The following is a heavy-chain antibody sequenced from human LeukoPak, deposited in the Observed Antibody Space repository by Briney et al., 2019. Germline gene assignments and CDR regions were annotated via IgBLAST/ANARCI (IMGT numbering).Heavy chain of an antibody. CDR3: ARVTAGGTWTFDI. Sequence: GASVKVSCKASGDSFTINDVNWVRQATGQGLEWMGWMNPNSGNTGYAQKFQGRVTMTRNTSINTAYMGLTDLRSEDTAVYYCARVTAGGTWTFDIWGQGTTVTVSS. D-gene: IGHD6-13*01. CDR1: GDSFTIND. V-gene: IGHV1-8*01. J-gene: IGHJ3*02. CDR2: MNPNSGNT.